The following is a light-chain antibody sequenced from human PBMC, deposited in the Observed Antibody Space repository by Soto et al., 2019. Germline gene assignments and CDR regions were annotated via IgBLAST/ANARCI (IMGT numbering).Light chain of an antibody. CDR1: GSNIGSNA. CDR3: NSYASSGTLV. V-gene: IGLV2-14*01. Sequence: QSVLTQPPSASGTPGQRVTFSCSGSGSNIGSNAVNWYQQHPGKAPKLMIYEVSNRPSGVSNRFSGSKSGSTASLTISGLQAEDEADYYCNSYASSGTLVFGTGTKLTVL. CDR2: EVS. J-gene: IGLJ1*01.